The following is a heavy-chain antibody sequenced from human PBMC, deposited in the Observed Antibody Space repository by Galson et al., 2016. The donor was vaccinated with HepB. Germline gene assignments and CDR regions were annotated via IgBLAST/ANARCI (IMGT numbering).Heavy chain of an antibody. D-gene: IGHD3-9*01. CDR3: ARYCDSLTACRESRFDY. Sequence: SVKVSCKASGGTFNSYAISWVRQAPGQGLEWMGGILPDFGTANYAQTFQGRLTITADISTNTAYLELSSLRSEDTAVYYCARYCDSLTACRESRFDYWGQGTLVTVSS. J-gene: IGHJ4*02. CDR2: ILPDFGTA. V-gene: IGHV1-69*06. CDR1: GGTFNSYA.